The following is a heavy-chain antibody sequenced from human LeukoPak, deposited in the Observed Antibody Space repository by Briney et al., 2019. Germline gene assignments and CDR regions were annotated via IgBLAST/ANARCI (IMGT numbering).Heavy chain of an antibody. D-gene: IGHD3-9*01. CDR1: GGSISSYY. Sequence: PSETLSLTCTVSGGSISSYYWSWIRQPAGKGLEWIGCIYTSGSTNYNPSLKSRVTMSVDTSKNQFSLKLSSVTAADTAVYYCARDIPFDWLFYRFDPWGQGTLVTVSS. V-gene: IGHV4-4*07. CDR2: IYTSGST. J-gene: IGHJ5*02. CDR3: ARDIPFDWLFYRFDP.